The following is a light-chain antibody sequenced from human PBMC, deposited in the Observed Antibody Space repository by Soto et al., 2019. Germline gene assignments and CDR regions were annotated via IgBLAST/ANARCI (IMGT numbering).Light chain of an antibody. CDR2: KVS. CDR3: MQGTHWPPT. CDR1: XXLVYSDGSTY. Sequence: DVVMTXSPLSLPVTLXXXXXXXXXXXXXLVYSDGSTYLNWFQQRPGQSPRRLIYKVSNRDSGVPDRFSGSGSGTDFTLKISRVEAEDVGVYYCMQGTHWPPTFGQGTKVDIK. V-gene: IGKV2-30*01. J-gene: IGKJ1*01.